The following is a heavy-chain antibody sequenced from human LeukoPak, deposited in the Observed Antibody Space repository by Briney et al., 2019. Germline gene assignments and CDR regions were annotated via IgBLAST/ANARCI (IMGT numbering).Heavy chain of an antibody. Sequence: GGSLRLSCEGSGFTFSNYWMGWVCQAPGKGLQWVANIKTDGSEKYYVDSVKGRFTISRDNAKNSLYLQMNSLRAEDTAVYYCATYSSLNRREFQFWGQGTLLTVSS. J-gene: IGHJ1*01. CDR1: GFTFSNYW. CDR2: IKTDGSEK. V-gene: IGHV3-7*01. CDR3: ATYSSLNRREFQF. D-gene: IGHD3-22*01.